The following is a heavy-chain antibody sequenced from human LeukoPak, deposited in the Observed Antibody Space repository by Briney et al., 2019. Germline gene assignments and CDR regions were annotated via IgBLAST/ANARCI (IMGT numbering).Heavy chain of an antibody. Sequence: SETLSLTCNVSGGSLRGYYWTCLRQSPGKGLECSGEINHSGATNYNPSLQSRVTMSVDTSKNQFSLTLRSLTAADAAVYYCARPLASFLSGYYRRSFEIWGQGTMITVSS. CDR3: ARPLASFLSGYYRRSFEI. V-gene: IGHV4-34*01. CDR2: INHSGAT. D-gene: IGHD3-3*01. CDR1: GGSLRGYY. J-gene: IGHJ3*02.